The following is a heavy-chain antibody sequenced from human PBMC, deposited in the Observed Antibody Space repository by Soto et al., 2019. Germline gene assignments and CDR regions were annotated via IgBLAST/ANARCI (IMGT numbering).Heavy chain of an antibody. CDR3: ARGLVGGMDV. CDR1: GFTFSSYG. V-gene: IGHV3-30*03. CDR2: ISYDGSNK. D-gene: IGHD1-26*01. J-gene: IGHJ6*02. Sequence: GGSLRLSCAASGFTFSSYGMHWVRQAPGKGLEWVAVISYDGSNKYYAGSVKGRFTISRDNSKNTLYLQMNSLRAEDTAVYYCARGLVGGMDVWGQGTTVTVSS.